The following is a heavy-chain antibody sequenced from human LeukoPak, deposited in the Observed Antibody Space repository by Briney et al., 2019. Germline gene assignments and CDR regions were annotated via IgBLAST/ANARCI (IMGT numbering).Heavy chain of an antibody. Sequence: GGSLRLSCAVSEFNVNNNYMSWVRQAPGKGLEWLSVMYSDGNTFYAGSVKGRFTVSRDSSKNTLYLQLHRLRAEDTAVYYCARDLFTTEAFDTWGQGTMVTVSS. D-gene: IGHD1-1*01. CDR1: EFNVNNNY. V-gene: IGHV3-66*01. CDR3: ARDLFTTEAFDT. CDR2: MYSDGNT. J-gene: IGHJ3*02.